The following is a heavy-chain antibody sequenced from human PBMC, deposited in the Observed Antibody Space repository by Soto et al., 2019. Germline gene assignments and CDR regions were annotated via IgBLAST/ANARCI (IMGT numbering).Heavy chain of an antibody. D-gene: IGHD6-19*01. V-gene: IGHV3-23*01. Sequence: EVQLLESGGGLVQPGGSLRLSCAASGFTFSSYAMSWVRQAPGKGLEWVSAISGSGGSTYYADSVKGRFTISRDNSKNTLYLQMNSLRAEDTAVYYCANAGPMKGYSSGQGGADYWGQGTLVTVSS. CDR2: ISGSGGST. J-gene: IGHJ4*02. CDR3: ANAGPMKGYSSGQGGADY. CDR1: GFTFSSYA.